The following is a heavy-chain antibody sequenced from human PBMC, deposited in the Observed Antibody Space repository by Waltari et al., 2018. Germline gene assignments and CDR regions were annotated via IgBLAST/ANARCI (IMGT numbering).Heavy chain of an antibody. J-gene: IGHJ6*03. D-gene: IGHD3-9*01. Sequence: QVQLQESGPGLVKPSETLSLTCAVSGYSISSGYYWGWIRQPPGKGLEWIGSIYHSGSTYYNPSLKSRVTRAVDTSKNQFSLKLSSVTAADTAVYYCASDDILTGSNYYMDVWGKGTTVTVSS. V-gene: IGHV4-38-2*01. CDR1: GYSISSGYY. CDR3: ASDDILTGSNYYMDV. CDR2: IYHSGST.